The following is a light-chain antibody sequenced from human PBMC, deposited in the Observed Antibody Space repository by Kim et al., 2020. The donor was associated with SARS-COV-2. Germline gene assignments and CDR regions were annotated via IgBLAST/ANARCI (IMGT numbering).Light chain of an antibody. CDR3: RRGNM. J-gene: IGKJ1*01. CDR2: RAS. CDR1: LSISDR. Sequence: DIQMTQSPSTLSASVGDRVTITCRASLSISDRLAWYQQKPGKAPNLLIYRASSLQNGVPSRFSGSGSGTDFTLTISSLQPDDVATDYCRRGNMFGQGTKVDIK. V-gene: IGKV1-5*03.